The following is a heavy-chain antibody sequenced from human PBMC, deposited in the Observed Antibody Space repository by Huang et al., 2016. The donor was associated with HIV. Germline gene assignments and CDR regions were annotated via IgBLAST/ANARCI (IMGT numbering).Heavy chain of an antibody. V-gene: IGHV3-23*01. Sequence: EVQLLESGGGLVQPGGSLRLSCAASIFTFSTSARSWVRQAPGKGLEWVSGIRGSGSSTYYADSVKGRFTISRDNSRNTLYLQMKSLRVEDTAIYYCAKGSERSLTGPKYQYYFDYWGQGTLVTVSS. CDR2: IRGSGSST. D-gene: IGHD3-3*01. J-gene: IGHJ4*02. CDR1: IFTFSTSA. CDR3: AKGSERSLTGPKYQYYFDY.